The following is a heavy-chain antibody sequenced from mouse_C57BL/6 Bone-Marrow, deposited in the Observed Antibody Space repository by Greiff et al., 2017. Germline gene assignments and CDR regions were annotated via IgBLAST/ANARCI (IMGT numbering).Heavy chain of an antibody. Sequence: VESGEGLLKPGGSLKLSCAASGFTFSSYAMSWVRQTPETRLEWVAYICSGGDYIYYADNVQGRFTIARDNARNTLYLQMSSLKSEDTAMYYCTSDPSSNWFAKWCQGTLVTVTA. CDR2: ICSGGDYI. V-gene: IGHV5-9-1*02. D-gene: IGHD2-10*02. J-gene: IGHJ3*01. CDR1: GFTFSSYA. CDR3: TSDPSSNWFAK.